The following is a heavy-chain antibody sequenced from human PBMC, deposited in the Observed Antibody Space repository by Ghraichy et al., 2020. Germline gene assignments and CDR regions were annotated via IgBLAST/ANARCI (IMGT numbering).Heavy chain of an antibody. CDR1: GYSFTSYW. V-gene: IGHV5-51*01. D-gene: IGHD6-19*01. Sequence: GESLNISCKGSGYSFTSYWIGWVRQMPGKGLEWMGIIYPGDSDTRYSPSFQGQVTISADKSISTAYLQWSSLKASDTAMYYCARRVSYSSGWSKTAYFDYWGQGTLVTVSS. CDR2: IYPGDSDT. J-gene: IGHJ4*02. CDR3: ARRVSYSSGWSKTAYFDY.